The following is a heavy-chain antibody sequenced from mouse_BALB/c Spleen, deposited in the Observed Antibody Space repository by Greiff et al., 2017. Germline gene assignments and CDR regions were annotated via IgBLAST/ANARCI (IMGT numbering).Heavy chain of an antibody. D-gene: IGHD2-1*01. CDR1: GFTFSSYG. CDR2: ISSGGSYT. J-gene: IGHJ3*01. CDR3: ARDYGNYAPFAY. Sequence: EVKLVESGGGLVKPGGSLKLSCAASGFTFSSYGMSWVRQTPDKRLEWVATISSGGSYTYYPDSVKGRFTISRDNAKNTLYLQMSSLKSEDTAMYYCARDYGNYAPFAYWGQGTLVTVSA. V-gene: IGHV5-6*03.